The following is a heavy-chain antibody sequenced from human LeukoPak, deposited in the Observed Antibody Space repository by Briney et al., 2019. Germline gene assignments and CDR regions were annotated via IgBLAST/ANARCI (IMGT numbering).Heavy chain of an antibody. Sequence: SETLSLTCTVSGASINSQYWSWIRQPAGKGLEWIGSISNSGSTNSNSSLQSRVTMSVDTSKIQFSLKLSSVTAADTALYYCARALNPRPGAYYFDYWGQGTLVTVSS. J-gene: IGHJ4*02. CDR2: ISNSGST. CDR1: GASINSQY. CDR3: ARALNPRPGAYYFDY. V-gene: IGHV4-4*07.